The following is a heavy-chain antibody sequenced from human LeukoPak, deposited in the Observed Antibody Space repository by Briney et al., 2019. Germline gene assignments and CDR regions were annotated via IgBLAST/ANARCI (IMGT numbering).Heavy chain of an antibody. D-gene: IGHD5-18*01. J-gene: IGHJ4*02. CDR2: ISTYNGDT. Sequence: ASVTVSCKASGYTFTTYGISWLRQAPGQELEWMGWISTYNGDTNYAQKVQGRVTLNTDTSTSTVYMELRSLRSDDTAVYYCARRGSVDTPMSNWEWWYWGQGTLVTVSS. CDR3: ARRGSVDTPMSNWEWWY. V-gene: IGHV1-18*01. CDR1: GYTFTTYG.